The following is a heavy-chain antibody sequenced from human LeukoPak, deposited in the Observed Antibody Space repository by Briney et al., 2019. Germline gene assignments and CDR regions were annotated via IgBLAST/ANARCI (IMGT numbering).Heavy chain of an antibody. CDR1: GYTFTGYY. CDR3: ARRMVRGVIFRFMNWSDP. Sequence: ASVKVSCKASGYTFTGYYMHWVRQAPGQGLEWMGWINPNSGDTNYAQKFQGRVTMTRDTSISTAYMELSRLRSDDTAVYYCARRMVRGVIFRFMNWSDPWGQGTLVTVSS. J-gene: IGHJ5*02. CDR2: INPNSGDT. V-gene: IGHV1-2*02. D-gene: IGHD3-10*01.